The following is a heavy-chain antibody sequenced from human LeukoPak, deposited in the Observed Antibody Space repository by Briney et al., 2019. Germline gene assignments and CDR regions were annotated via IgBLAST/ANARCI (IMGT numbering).Heavy chain of an antibody. J-gene: IGHJ4*02. CDR1: GFTFSSYA. V-gene: IGHV3-64D*06. CDR2: ISSNGGST. Sequence: GGSLRVSCSASGFTFSSYAMHCVRQAPGKGLEYVSAISSNGGSTYYADSVKGRFTISRDNSKNTLYLQMSSLRAEDTAVYYCVKGVGSSGWYGRYWGQGTLVTVSS. D-gene: IGHD6-19*01. CDR3: VKGVGSSGWYGRY.